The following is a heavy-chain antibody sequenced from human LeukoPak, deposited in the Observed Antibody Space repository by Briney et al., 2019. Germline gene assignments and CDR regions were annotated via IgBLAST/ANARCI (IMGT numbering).Heavy chain of an antibody. J-gene: IGHJ6*03. Sequence: PSETLSLTCTVSGSSITGYYWSWIRQHPGKGLEWIGYIYYSGSTYYNPSLKSRVTISVDTSKNQFSLKLSSVTAADTAVYYCASGNYAYYYYYMDVWGKGTTVTVSS. V-gene: IGHV4-31*03. D-gene: IGHD4-11*01. CDR1: GSSITGYY. CDR3: ASGNYAYYYYYMDV. CDR2: IYYSGST.